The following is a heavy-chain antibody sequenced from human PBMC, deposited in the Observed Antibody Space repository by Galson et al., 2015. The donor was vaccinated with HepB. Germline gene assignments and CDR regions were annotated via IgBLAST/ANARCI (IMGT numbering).Heavy chain of an antibody. CDR2: ISYDESQK. D-gene: IGHD1-1*01. V-gene: IGHV3-30*14. CDR1: GFMFDTYA. CDR3: ARVERRGASYYLDS. Sequence: SLRLSCAASGFMFDTYAMHWVRQAPGKGLEWVAIISYDESQKYYADSVKGRFTISRDNSKNTLFLHMKNLRLDDTAVYYCARVERRGASYYLDSWGQGTLVTVSA. J-gene: IGHJ4*02.